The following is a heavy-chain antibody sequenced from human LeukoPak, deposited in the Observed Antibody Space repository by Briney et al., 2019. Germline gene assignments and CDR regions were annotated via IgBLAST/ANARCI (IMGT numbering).Heavy chain of an antibody. V-gene: IGHV1-2*02. D-gene: IGHD2-21*02. CDR2: INPNSGGT. J-gene: IGHJ6*03. Sequence: ASVKVSCKASGYTFTGYYMHWVRQAPGQGLEWMGWINPNSGGTNYAQKFQGRVTMTRDTSISTAYMGLSSLRSDDTAVYSCARGVTARGFYYYMDIWGNGTTVTISS. CDR1: GYTFTGYY. CDR3: ARGVTARGFYYYMDI.